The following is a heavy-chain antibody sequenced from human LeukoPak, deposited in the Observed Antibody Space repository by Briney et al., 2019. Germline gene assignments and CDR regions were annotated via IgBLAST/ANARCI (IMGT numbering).Heavy chain of an antibody. J-gene: IGHJ4*02. V-gene: IGHV3-48*01. CDR2: ISSSSSTI. D-gene: IGHD3-10*01. CDR3: ARKRLGFGEFYFDY. Sequence: PGGSLRLSCAASGFIFSTSDMHWVRQAPGKGLEWVSYISSSSSTIYYADSVKGRFTISRDNAKNSLYLQMNSLRAEDTAVYYCARKRLGFGEFYFDYWGQGTLVTVSS. CDR1: GFIFSTSD.